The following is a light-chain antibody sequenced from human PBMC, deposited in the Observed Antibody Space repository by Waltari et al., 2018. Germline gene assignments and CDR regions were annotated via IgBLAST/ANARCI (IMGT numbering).Light chain of an antibody. CDR2: ITL. CDR1: SGSVSTSHY. Sequence: QTVVTQEPSFSVSPGGTVTLTCGLSSGSVSTSHYPSWSQQTPGQAPHTLIYITLTRCSGVPDSCAGSIVGNKAALTITGAQADDESEFYCALYLGSGIWVFGGGTRLTGL. CDR3: ALYLGSGIWV. J-gene: IGLJ3*02. V-gene: IGLV8-61*01.